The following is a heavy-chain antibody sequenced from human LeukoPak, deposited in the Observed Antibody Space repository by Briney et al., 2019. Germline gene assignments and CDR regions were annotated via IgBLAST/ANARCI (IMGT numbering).Heavy chain of an antibody. Sequence: GESLKISCKGSGYSYTTYWIGWVRQMPGNGLEWMGIIYPVDSETKYSPSFEGQVSISADKSINTAYLQWSNLRASDSAMYYCASGDSSGHYRLPTEAYWGQGTLVTVSS. CDR2: IYPVDSET. V-gene: IGHV5-51*01. J-gene: IGHJ4*02. CDR1: GYSYTTYW. CDR3: ASGDSSGHYRLPTEAY. D-gene: IGHD3-22*01.